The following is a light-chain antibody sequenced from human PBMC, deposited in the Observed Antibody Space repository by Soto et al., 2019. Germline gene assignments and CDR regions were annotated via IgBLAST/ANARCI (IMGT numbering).Light chain of an antibody. J-gene: IGKJ1*01. Sequence: EIVLAQSPGTLSVSPGDRATLSCRASQYIGSAVAWYHQRSGQAPRLLIFDASVRVPTTPARFSGSGSGTDFTLSISRLEPEDFAVYYCQSYGSSRTFGHGTKVDIK. V-gene: IGKV3-20*01. CDR1: QYIGSA. CDR2: DAS. CDR3: QSYGSSRT.